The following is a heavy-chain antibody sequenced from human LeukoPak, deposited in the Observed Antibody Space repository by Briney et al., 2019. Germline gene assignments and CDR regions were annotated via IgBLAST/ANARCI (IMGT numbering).Heavy chain of an antibody. V-gene: IGHV1-2*02. D-gene: IGHD3-10*01. CDR2: INPNSGDT. CDR1: GYTFTAYY. CDR3: ARDVIMVRGVNAFEM. J-gene: IGHJ3*02. Sequence: ASVKVSCKASGYTFTAYYIHWVRQAPGQGLEWMGGINPNSGDTNYAQKFQGRVTMTRDTSISTAYMELSGLRSDDTALYYCARDVIMVRGVNAFEMWGQGTMVTAS.